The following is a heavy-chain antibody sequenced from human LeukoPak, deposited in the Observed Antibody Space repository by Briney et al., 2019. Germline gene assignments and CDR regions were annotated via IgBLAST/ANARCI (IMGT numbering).Heavy chain of an antibody. CDR2: INHSGST. J-gene: IGHJ5*02. D-gene: IGHD6-13*01. Sequence: SETLSLTCAVYGGSFSGYYWSWIRQPPGKGLEWIGEINHSGSTNYNPSLKRRVTISVDTSKNQFSLKLSSVTAADTAVYYCARGIAAAGPLNWFDPWGQGTLVTVSS. V-gene: IGHV4-34*01. CDR3: ARGIAAAGPLNWFDP. CDR1: GGSFSGYY.